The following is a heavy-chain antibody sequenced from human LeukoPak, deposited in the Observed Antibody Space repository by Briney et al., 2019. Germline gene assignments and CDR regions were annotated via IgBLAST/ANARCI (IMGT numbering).Heavy chain of an antibody. J-gene: IGHJ4*02. D-gene: IGHD3-22*01. Sequence: GGSLRLSCAASGFTFSSYSMNWVRQAPGKGLEWVSYISSSSSTLYYADSVKGRFTISRDNAKNSLYLQMNSLRAEDTAVYYCARTTFITYPNYFDYWGQGTLVTVSS. V-gene: IGHV3-48*01. CDR3: ARTTFITYPNYFDY. CDR1: GFTFSSYS. CDR2: ISSSSSTL.